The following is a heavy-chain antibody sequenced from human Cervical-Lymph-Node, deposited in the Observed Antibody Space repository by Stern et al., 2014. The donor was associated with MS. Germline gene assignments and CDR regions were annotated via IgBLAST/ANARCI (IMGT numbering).Heavy chain of an antibody. CDR3: ARDGPWAGWFDP. CDR2: IYSTGST. V-gene: IGHV4-61*02. Sequence: QVQLQESGPGLVNPSQTLSLTCTVSGGSITSGSFYWSWIRQPAGKELEWIGRIYSTGSTNYNPSLKSRVIIYVDQSRHSFSLKLNSVTAADTAVYYCARDGPWAGWFDPWGQGTLVTVSS. CDR1: GGSITSGSFY. J-gene: IGHJ5*02. D-gene: IGHD1-26*01.